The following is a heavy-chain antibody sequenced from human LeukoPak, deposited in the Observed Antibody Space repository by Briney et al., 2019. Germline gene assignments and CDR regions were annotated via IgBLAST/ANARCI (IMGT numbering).Heavy chain of an antibody. CDR3: AKDPLYTYDYSRVSYGMDV. Sequence: PGGSLRLSCAASGFIFRSSGMHWVRQAPGEGLEWLAVIGYDGSITYYADSVKGRFTISRDNSKNMLYLQMNSLRAEDTAVYYCAKDPLYTYDYSRVSYGMDVWGLGTTVTVSS. J-gene: IGHJ6*02. CDR2: IGYDGSIT. V-gene: IGHV3-30*18. D-gene: IGHD5-18*01. CDR1: GFIFRSSG.